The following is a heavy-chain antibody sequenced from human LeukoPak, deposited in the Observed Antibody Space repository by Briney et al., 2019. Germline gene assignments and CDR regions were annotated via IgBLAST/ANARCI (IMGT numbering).Heavy chain of an antibody. V-gene: IGHV1-46*01. CDR1: GYTFTSYY. CDR2: INPSGGST. J-gene: IGHJ5*02. D-gene: IGHD2-2*01. CDR3: ARGNIVVVPAATSEGRYWFDP. Sequence: ASVKVSCKASGYTFTSYYMHWVRQAPGQGLEWMGIINPSGGSTSYAQKFQGRVTMTRDTSTSTVYMELSSLRSEDTAVYYCARGNIVVVPAATSEGRYWFDPWGQGTLVTVSS.